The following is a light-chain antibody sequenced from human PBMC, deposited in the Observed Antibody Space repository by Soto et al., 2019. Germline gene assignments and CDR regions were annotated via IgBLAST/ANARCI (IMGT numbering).Light chain of an antibody. V-gene: IGKV3-11*01. CDR1: QSVSSY. J-gene: IGKJ4*01. CDR3: QQRSDWLT. Sequence: ELVLTQSPATLSLSPGERATLSCRASQSVSSYLAWYQQNPGQAPRLLIYDASNRATGITARFSGSVSGKDITLTSSSHEPEDSSVYYCQQRSDWLTFGGGTKVEIK. CDR2: DAS.